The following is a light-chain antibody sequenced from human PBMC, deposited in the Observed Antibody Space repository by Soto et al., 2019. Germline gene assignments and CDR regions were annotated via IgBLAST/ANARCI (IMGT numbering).Light chain of an antibody. CDR1: QYVHTH. J-gene: IGKJ5*01. Sequence: EILLTQSPATLSVSPGERATLSCRASQYVHTHLAWYQQKTGQAPRLLIYGASTRATGIPARFSGSGSGTEFTLTISSLQSEDFAVYYCQQYDNWPLTFGQETRLEIK. CDR2: GAS. V-gene: IGKV3-15*01. CDR3: QQYDNWPLT.